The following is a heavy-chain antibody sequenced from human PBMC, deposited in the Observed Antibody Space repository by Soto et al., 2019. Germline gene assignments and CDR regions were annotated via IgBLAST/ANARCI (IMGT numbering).Heavy chain of an antibody. CDR1: GFTFSSYA. D-gene: IGHD2-21*02. Sequence: EVQLLESGGGLVQPGGSLRLSCAASGFTFSSYAMSWVRQAPGKGLEWVSAISGSGGSTYYADSVKGRFTISRDNSKNTLYLQMNSLRAEDTAVYYCAKDPPSYCGGDCYSDDYYYYGMDAWGQGTTVTVSS. V-gene: IGHV3-23*01. J-gene: IGHJ6*02. CDR3: AKDPPSYCGGDCYSDDYYYYGMDA. CDR2: ISGSGGST.